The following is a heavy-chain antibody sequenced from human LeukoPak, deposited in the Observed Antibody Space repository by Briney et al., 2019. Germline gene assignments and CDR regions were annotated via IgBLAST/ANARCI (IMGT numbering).Heavy chain of an antibody. D-gene: IGHD3-10*01. Sequence: SETLSLTCTVSGGSISSYYWSWIRQPAGKGLEWIGRIYTSGSTNYNPSLKSRVPMSVDTSKNQFSLKLSSVTAADTAVYYCARDYGSGSYYNFNWFDPWGQGTLVTVSS. CDR3: ARDYGSGSYYNFNWFDP. CDR1: GGSISSYY. V-gene: IGHV4-4*07. CDR2: IYTSGST. J-gene: IGHJ5*02.